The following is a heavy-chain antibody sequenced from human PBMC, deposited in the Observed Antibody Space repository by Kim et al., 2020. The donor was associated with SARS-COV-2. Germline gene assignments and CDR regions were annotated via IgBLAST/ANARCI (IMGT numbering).Heavy chain of an antibody. J-gene: IGHJ4*02. Sequence: SETLSLTCTVSGGSISSYYWSWIRQPPGKGLEWIGYIYYSGSTNYNPSLKSRVTISVDTSKNQFSLKLSSVTAADTAVYYCARVRVVPAAILSYYFDYWGQGTLVTVSS. CDR2: IYYSGST. V-gene: IGHV4-59*01. CDR3: ARVRVVPAAILSYYFDY. D-gene: IGHD2-2*02. CDR1: GGSISSYY.